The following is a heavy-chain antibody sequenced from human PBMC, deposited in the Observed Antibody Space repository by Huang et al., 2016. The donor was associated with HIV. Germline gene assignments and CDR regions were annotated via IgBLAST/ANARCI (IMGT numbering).Heavy chain of an antibody. CDR1: GFSFNKFD. CDR2: ISYDGSSK. CDR3: AKDGRGSGTYYDYFEY. J-gene: IGHJ4*02. Sequence: QVQLVESGGGVVQPGRSLRLSCAAFGFSFNKFDMHWVRQAPGKGLEWVAIISYDGSSKYHADSVKGRFTNSRDNSKNTVYLQMNSLRVEDTAVYYCAKDGRGSGTYYDYFEYWGQGTLVTVSS. D-gene: IGHD1-26*01. V-gene: IGHV3-30*18.